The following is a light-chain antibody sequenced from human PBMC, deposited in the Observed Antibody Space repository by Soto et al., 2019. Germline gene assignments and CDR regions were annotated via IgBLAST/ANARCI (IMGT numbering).Light chain of an antibody. CDR1: QTIDKY. CDR3: QQSYSSPGT. J-gene: IGKJ1*01. V-gene: IGKV1-39*01. Sequence: IQMTQSPSSLSASVGDRVTITCRASQTIDKYLNWYQHIPGRAPKLLIYGASSLQSGVPTRFTGSGGRTYFALTISSLQHEDFATYYCQQSYSSPGTFGRGTRVE. CDR2: GAS.